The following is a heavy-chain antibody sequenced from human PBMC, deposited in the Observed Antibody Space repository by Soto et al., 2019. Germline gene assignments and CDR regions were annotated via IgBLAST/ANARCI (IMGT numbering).Heavy chain of an antibody. D-gene: IGHD1-26*01. CDR1: GDSVGSGGYF. J-gene: IGHJ4*02. CDR3: ARGVVGPTTPDY. Sequence: PSETLTFTCTVSGDSVGSGGYFWSWIRQSPGKGLEWIGHIHNSVNTEYNPPLRSRVTISIDTSKKHFSLKLSSVTAADTAVYYCARGVVGPTTPDYWGQGTLVTVSS. V-gene: IGHV4-61*03. CDR2: IHNSVNT.